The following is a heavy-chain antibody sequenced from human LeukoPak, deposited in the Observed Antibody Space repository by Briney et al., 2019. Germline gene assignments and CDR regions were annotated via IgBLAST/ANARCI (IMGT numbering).Heavy chain of an antibody. CDR1: GGSFSGYY. Sequence: SETLSLTCAVYGGSFSGYYWSWIRQPPGKGLEWIGEINHSGSTNYNPSLKSRVTISVGTSKNQFSLKLSSVTAADTAVYYCARLARAVASFDYWGQETLVTVSS. D-gene: IGHD6-19*01. V-gene: IGHV4-34*01. CDR3: ARLARAVASFDY. J-gene: IGHJ4*02. CDR2: INHSGST.